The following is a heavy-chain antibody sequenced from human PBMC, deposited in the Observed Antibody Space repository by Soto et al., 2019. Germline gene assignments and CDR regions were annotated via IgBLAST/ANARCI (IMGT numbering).Heavy chain of an antibody. CDR2: INAGNGNT. D-gene: IGHD2-2*01. Sequence: ASVKVSWKASGYTFTSYAMHWARQAPGQRLEWMGWINAGNGNTKYSQKFQGRVTITRDTSASTAYMELSSLRSEDTAVYYCARDGCSSTSCYYWFDPWGQGTLVTVSS. CDR1: GYTFTSYA. CDR3: ARDGCSSTSCYYWFDP. V-gene: IGHV1-3*01. J-gene: IGHJ5*02.